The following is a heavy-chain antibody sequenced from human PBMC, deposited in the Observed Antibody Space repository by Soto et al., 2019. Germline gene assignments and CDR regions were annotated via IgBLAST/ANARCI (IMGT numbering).Heavy chain of an antibody. Sequence: QVQLVQSGGGVVQPGRSLRLSCAASGFDFNTYGLHWVRQAPGKGLEWVAGISFDGGNQYYADSVKGRFTISRDKSNNPLYLQMSSLGAEDTATYSCAKDSSVTAAGSGGWFDPLGQGTLVIVSS. J-gene: IGHJ5*02. D-gene: IGHD2-2*01. CDR3: AKDSSVTAAGSGGWFDP. V-gene: IGHV3-30*18. CDR1: GFDFNTYG. CDR2: ISFDGGNQ.